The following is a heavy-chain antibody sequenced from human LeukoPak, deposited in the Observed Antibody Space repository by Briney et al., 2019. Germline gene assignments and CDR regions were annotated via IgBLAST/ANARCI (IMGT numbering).Heavy chain of an antibody. Sequence: PGGSLRLSCAASGFTFSDYYMSWIRQAPGKGLEWVSYISSSGSTIYYADSVKGRFTISRDNAKNSLYLQMNSLRAEDTAVYYCTKDPPLTGGVYSAYWGQGTRVTVSS. CDR1: GFTFSDYY. V-gene: IGHV3-11*01. J-gene: IGHJ4*02. D-gene: IGHD7-27*01. CDR3: TKDPPLTGGVYSAY. CDR2: ISSSGSTI.